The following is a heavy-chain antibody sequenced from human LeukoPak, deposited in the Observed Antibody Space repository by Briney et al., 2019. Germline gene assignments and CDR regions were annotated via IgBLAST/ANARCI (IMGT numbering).Heavy chain of an antibody. Sequence: SETLSLTCTVSGGSISSYYWSWIRQPPGKGLEWIGYIYYSGSTNYNPSLKSRVTISVDTSKHQFSLKLTSVTAADTAVYYCARALPKSYCSSTSCAHGDFDYWGQGTLVTVSS. CDR1: GGSISSYY. CDR2: IYYSGST. CDR3: ARALPKSYCSSTSCAHGDFDY. V-gene: IGHV4-59*08. J-gene: IGHJ4*02. D-gene: IGHD2-2*01.